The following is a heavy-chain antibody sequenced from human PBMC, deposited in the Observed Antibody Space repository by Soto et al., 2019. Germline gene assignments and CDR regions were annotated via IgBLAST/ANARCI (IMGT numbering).Heavy chain of an antibody. V-gene: IGHV1-69*02. CDR1: GATFSSYT. D-gene: IGHD2-8*01. CDR2: ILPILGIA. J-gene: IGHJ3*02. Sequence: QVQLVQSGAEVKKPGSSVKVSCKAPGATFSSYTISWVRQAPGQGPAGMGRILPILGIANNAQKLQGRVTITADKTTSTADMELSSLRSEDTAVYYCARVPKGTNGHRRAFDIWGQGTMVTVSS. CDR3: ARVPKGTNGHRRAFDI.